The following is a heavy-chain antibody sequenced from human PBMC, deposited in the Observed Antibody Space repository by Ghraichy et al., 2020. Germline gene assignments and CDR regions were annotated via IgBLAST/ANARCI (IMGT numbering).Heavy chain of an antibody. CDR2: TYYRSKWYN. CDR3: ARVPFYYGSGSPTPYYFDY. D-gene: IGHD3-10*01. V-gene: IGHV6-1*01. J-gene: IGHJ4*02. Sequence: QTLSLTCAISGDSVSSNSAAWNWIRQSPSRGLEWLGRTYYRSKWYNDYAVSVKSRITINPDTSKNQFSLQLNSVTPEDTAVYYCARVPFYYGSGSPTPYYFDYWGQGTLVTVSS. CDR1: GDSVSSNSAA.